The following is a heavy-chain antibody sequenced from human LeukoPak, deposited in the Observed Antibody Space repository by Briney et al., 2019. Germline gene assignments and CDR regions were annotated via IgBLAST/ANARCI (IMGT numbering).Heavy chain of an antibody. Sequence: PSETLSLTCAVYGWTFSGYYWSWIRQPPGKGPEWIGEINHSRSTNYNPSLKSRVTISVDTSKNQFSLKLSSVTAADTAVYYCARVKGFYCSSTSCNDYWGQGTLVTVSS. D-gene: IGHD2-2*01. CDR3: ARVKGFYCSSTSCNDY. V-gene: IGHV4-34*01. J-gene: IGHJ4*02. CDR2: INHSRST. CDR1: GWTFSGYY.